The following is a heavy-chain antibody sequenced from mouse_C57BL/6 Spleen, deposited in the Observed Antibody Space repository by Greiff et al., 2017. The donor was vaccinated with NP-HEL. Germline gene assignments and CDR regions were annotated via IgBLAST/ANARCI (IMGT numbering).Heavy chain of an antibody. CDR2: ISSGGSYT. Sequence: EVQRVESGGDLVKPGGSLKLSCAASGFTFSSYGMSWVRQTPDKRLEWVATISSGGSYTYYPDSVKGRFTISRDNAKNTLYLQMSSLKSEDTAMYYCARQDTTVVATGFDYWGQGTTLTVSS. V-gene: IGHV5-6*01. D-gene: IGHD1-1*01. CDR1: GFTFSSYG. CDR3: ARQDTTVVATGFDY. J-gene: IGHJ2*01.